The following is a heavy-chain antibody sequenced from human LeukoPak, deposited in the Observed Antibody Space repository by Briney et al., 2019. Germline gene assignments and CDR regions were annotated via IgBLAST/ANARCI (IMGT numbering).Heavy chain of an antibody. V-gene: IGHV3-48*03. Sequence: GSLTLSCAASGFTISSCENNWVRQAPPKGLELVSYSSSNGSTTYYADSVKSRFTISRDNAKNKLYLQMNSLIAAATAVYYFEEVGISMIGGVWGKGTTVTISS. CDR2: SSSNGSTT. CDR3: EEVGISMIGGV. J-gene: IGHJ6*04. D-gene: IGHD3-10*02. CDR1: GFTISSCE.